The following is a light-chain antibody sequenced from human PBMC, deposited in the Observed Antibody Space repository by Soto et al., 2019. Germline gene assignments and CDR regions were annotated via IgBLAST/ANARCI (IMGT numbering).Light chain of an antibody. CDR1: SSNIGAGYD. Sequence: QSVLTQPPSVSGAPGQRVTISCTGSSSNIGAGYDVHWYQQLPGTAPKLLIYGNSNRPSGVPDRFSGSKSGTSASLAITGLQAEDEADYYCQSYESSGVVFGGGTKLTVL. V-gene: IGLV1-40*01. CDR3: QSYESSGVV. J-gene: IGLJ2*01. CDR2: GNS.